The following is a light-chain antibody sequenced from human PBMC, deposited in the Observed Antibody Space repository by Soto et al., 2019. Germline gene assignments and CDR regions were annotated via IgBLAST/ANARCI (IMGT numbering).Light chain of an antibody. V-gene: IGKV1-5*01. CDR1: QRISWR. Sequence: DIQMTQSPSTLSVSVGDRVTITCRASQRISWRLAWYQQRPGEAPKLLIYDASSLQSGVPSRFSGSRSGTEFTLTISSLQPDDFATYFCQQYESYSYTFGQGTKLEIK. CDR2: DAS. CDR3: QQYESYSYT. J-gene: IGKJ2*01.